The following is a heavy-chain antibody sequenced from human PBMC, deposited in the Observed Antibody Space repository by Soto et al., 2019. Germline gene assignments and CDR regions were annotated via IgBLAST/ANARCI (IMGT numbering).Heavy chain of an antibody. D-gene: IGHD2-2*03. J-gene: IGHJ3*02. CDR2: IYYSGST. CDR3: ARSLLGYCSSTSCFLWAGGAFDI. CDR1: GGSISSYY. V-gene: IGHV4-59*01. Sequence: SETLSLTCTVSGGSISSYYWSWIRQPPGKGLEWIGYIYYSGSTNYNPSLKSRVTISVDTSKNQFSLKLSSVTAADTAVYYCARSLLGYCSSTSCFLWAGGAFDIWGQGTMVTV.